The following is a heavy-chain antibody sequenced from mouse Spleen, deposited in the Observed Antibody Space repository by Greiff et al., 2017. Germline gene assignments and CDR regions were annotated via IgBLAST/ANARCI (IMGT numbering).Heavy chain of an antibody. V-gene: IGHV5-9-1*01. J-gene: IGHJ2*01. CDR3: ARRNYGSSYYFDY. D-gene: IGHD1-1*01. CDR2: ISSGGSYT. Sequence: EVMLVESGGGLVKPGGSLKLSCAASGFTFSSYAMSWVRQTPEKRLEWVATISSGGSYTYYPDSVKGRFTISRDNAKNTLYLQMSSLRSEDTAMYYCARRNYGSSYYFDYWGQGTTLTVSS. CDR1: GFTFSSYA.